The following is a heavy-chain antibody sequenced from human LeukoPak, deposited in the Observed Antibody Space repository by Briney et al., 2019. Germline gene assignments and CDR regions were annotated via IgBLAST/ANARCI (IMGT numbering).Heavy chain of an antibody. Sequence: SQTLSLTCAMSGDSVYSNSAAWNWIRQSPSRGLEWLGRTYYRSKWYNDYAVSVKSRITINPDTSKNQFSLQLNSVTPEDTAVYCARGKWELLSHYWCFDLWGRGTLVTVSS. J-gene: IGHJ2*01. CDR1: GDSVYSNSAA. D-gene: IGHD1-26*01. V-gene: IGHV6-1*01. CDR2: TYYRSKWYN. CDR3: ARGKWELLSHYWCFDL.